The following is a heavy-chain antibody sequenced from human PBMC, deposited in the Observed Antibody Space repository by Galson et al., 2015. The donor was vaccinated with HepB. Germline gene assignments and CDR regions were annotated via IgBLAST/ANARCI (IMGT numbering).Heavy chain of an antibody. D-gene: IGHD3-3*01. CDR3: ARAEGFAFFFDS. V-gene: IGHV1-69*13. CDR1: GGPFSSSA. J-gene: IGHJ4*02. Sequence: SVKVSCKVSGGPFSSSAISWVRQAPRQGLEWMGEITPMFGRANYAQQFRGKVTITADASTNTVFMELSSLRSEDTAVYFCARAEGFAFFFDSWAQGTLVTVSS. CDR2: ITPMFGRA.